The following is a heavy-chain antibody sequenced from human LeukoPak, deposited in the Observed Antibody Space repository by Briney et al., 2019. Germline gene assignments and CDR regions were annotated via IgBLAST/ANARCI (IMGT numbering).Heavy chain of an antibody. V-gene: IGHV3-23*01. CDR1: GFTFSSYA. Sequence: PGGSLRLSCAASGFTFSSYAMTWVRQAPGQGLEWVSGISGRDSNTYYADSVEGRFTISRDNPKNTLYLQMNSLRVEDTAVYYCAKVWFGELSPFEYWGQGTLVTVSS. CDR2: ISGRDSNT. CDR3: AKVWFGELSPFEY. J-gene: IGHJ4*02. D-gene: IGHD3-10*01.